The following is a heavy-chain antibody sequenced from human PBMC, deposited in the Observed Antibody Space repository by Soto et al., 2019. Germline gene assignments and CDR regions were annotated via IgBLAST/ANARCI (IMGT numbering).Heavy chain of an antibody. V-gene: IGHV3-30*18. CDR1: GFTFSNYA. J-gene: IGHJ6*01. D-gene: IGHD1-20*01. CDR3: AKALSISGTTDYYYGMDV. CDR2: ISYDGSLK. Sequence: QVQLVESGGAVVQPGRSLRLSCVASGFTFSNYAMDWVRQAPGKGLEWVAVISYDGSLKKYADPVKGRFTISRDNSKNTLYLQMNSLRGEDTAVYHCAKALSISGTTDYYYGMDVW.